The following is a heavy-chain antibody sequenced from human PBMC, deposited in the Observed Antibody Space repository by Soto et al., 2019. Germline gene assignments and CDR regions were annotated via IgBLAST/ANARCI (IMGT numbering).Heavy chain of an antibody. V-gene: IGHV2-26*01. D-gene: IGHD3-10*01. J-gene: IGHJ4*02. CDR1: GFSLSNARMG. CDR2: IFSNDEK. CDR3: ERMRPSTYGSVSYCADY. Sequence: QVTLKESGPVLVKPTETLTLTCTVSGFSLSNARMGVNWIRQPPGKALEWLAHIFSNDEKSYSTSLKSRLTISKDTSYSLVVLSMTDMDPTETGTYFWERMRPSTYGSVSYCADYCGQGALVTVSS.